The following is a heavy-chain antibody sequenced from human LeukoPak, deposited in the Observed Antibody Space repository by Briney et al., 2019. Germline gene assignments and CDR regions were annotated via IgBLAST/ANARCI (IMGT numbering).Heavy chain of an antibody. CDR2: ISSSGSTI. CDR1: GFTFSSYD. CDR3: AELGITMIGGV. J-gene: IGHJ6*04. D-gene: IGHD3-10*02. V-gene: IGHV3-48*03. Sequence: GGSLRLSCAAAGFTFSSYDMNWVRQAPGKGLEWVSYISSSGSTIYYADSVKGRFTISRDNAKNSLYLQMNSLRAEDTAVYYCAELGITMIGGVWGKGTTVTISS.